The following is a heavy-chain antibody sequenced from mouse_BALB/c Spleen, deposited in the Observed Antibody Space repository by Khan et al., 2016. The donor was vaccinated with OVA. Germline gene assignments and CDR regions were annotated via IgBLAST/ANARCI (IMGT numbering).Heavy chain of an antibody. V-gene: IGHV1-20*02. CDR2: INPHIGET. CDR1: GYSFTGYF. D-gene: IGHD1-1*01. J-gene: IGHJ2*01. CDR3: ARKSGSVFDY. Sequence: VQLKESGPELVKPGASVKISCKASGYSFTGYFMNWVMQSHGKSLEWIGRINPHIGETLYNQKFKGKATLTVDESSRTAHMELRSLASEDSAVYYCARKSGSVFDYWGQGTTLTVSS.